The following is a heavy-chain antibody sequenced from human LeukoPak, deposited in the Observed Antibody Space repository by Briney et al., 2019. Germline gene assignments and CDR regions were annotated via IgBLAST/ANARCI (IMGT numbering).Heavy chain of an antibody. CDR2: INYSAST. J-gene: IGHJ4*02. V-gene: IGHV4-31*03. D-gene: IGHD4-17*01. CDR1: GGSISGCCYY. Sequence: SQTLSLTCTVSGGSISGCCYYWIWIRQHPGKGLNGIGYINYSASTNYNPTLKSRVTISIDTSKNQFSLKLSSVTAADTAVYYCARGRTYGDSRYFDYWGQATLVSVCS. CDR3: ARGRTYGDSRYFDY.